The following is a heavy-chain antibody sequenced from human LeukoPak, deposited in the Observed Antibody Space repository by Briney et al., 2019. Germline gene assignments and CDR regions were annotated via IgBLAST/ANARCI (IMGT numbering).Heavy chain of an antibody. D-gene: IGHD2-2*01. V-gene: IGHV3-7*01. CDR1: GFTFSSYW. J-gene: IGHJ5*02. CDR3: AGSAYCSSTSCARFDP. Sequence: GGSLRLSCAASGFTFSSYWMSWVRQAPGKGLEWVANIKQDGSEKYYVDSVKGRFTISRDNAKNSLYLQMNSLGAEDTAVYYCAGSAYCSSTSCARFDPWGQGTLVTVSS. CDR2: IKQDGSEK.